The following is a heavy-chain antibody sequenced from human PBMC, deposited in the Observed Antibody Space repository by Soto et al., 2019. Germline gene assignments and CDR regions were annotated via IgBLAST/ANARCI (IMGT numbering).Heavy chain of an antibody. J-gene: IGHJ4*02. Sequence: QVQLVQSGAEVKKPESSVKVSCKAPGGTFSTYAISWVRQAPGQGLEWMGGIIPMFGTANYAQRFHDRVTITADESTNTVCLELSSLRSEDTAVYFCASGIQLWLRRINNGYSGWGQGTLVTVSS. CDR2: IIPMFGTA. V-gene: IGHV1-69*12. D-gene: IGHD5-18*01. CDR3: ASGIQLWLRRINNGYSG. CDR1: GGTFSTYA.